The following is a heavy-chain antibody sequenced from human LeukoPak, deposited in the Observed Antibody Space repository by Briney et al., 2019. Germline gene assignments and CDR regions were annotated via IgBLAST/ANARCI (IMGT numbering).Heavy chain of an antibody. CDR2: MNPNSGNT. V-gene: IGHV1-8*01. J-gene: IGHJ5*02. CDR1: GYSFSRYE. CDR3: VRLFVQEPSGWFDP. Sequence: ASVKVSCKTSGYSFSRYEINWVRQPPGQGLEWMGRMNPNSGNTAYAQKFQGRITMTRDASISTAYMELNSLRSEDTAVYYCVRLFVQEPSGWFDPWGQGTLVTVS. D-gene: IGHD3-10*01.